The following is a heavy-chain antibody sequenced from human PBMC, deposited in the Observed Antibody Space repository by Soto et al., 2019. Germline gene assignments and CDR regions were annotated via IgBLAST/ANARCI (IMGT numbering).Heavy chain of an antibody. D-gene: IGHD2-21*02. CDR2: ILPSINET. CDR3: VEVLGGVRDG. J-gene: IGHJ4*02. Sequence: QVQLAQSGPEVKKPGSSVKVACKASGDNFNSFIVNWVRQAPGQGLEWLGRILPSINETNYGQIFQGRVSISADPSTSTVDLELAGFKSAGTCTSGCVEVLGGVRDGWGQGTLVSVSS. CDR1: GDNFNSFI. V-gene: IGHV1-69*02.